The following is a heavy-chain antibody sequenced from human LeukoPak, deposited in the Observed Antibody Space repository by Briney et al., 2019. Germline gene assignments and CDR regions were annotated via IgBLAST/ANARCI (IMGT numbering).Heavy chain of an antibody. CDR1: GFTFRSYA. CDR3: ARLWDYYDSSGYYSHFDY. D-gene: IGHD3-22*01. J-gene: IGHJ4*02. CDR2: IYASGAST. Sequence: GGSLRLSCAASGFTFRSYAMSWVRQAPGQGLEWVSIIYASGASTNYADSVRGRFTTFRDNSNNMVYLQMNSLRAEDTAVYYCARLWDYYDSSGYYSHFDYWGQGTLVTVSS. V-gene: IGHV3-23*01.